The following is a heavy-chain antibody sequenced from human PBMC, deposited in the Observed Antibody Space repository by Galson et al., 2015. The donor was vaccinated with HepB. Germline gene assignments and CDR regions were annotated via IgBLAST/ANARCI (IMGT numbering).Heavy chain of an antibody. CDR1: GFTFSSYA. CDR2: ISGSGGST. D-gene: IGHD2-15*01. V-gene: IGHV3-23*01. CDR3: AKLTVVVVAATQGLLDY. J-gene: IGHJ4*02. Sequence: SLRLSCAASGFTFSSYAMSWVRQAPGKGLEWVSAISGSGGSTYYADSVKGRFTISRDNSKNTLYLQMNSLRAEDTAVYYCAKLTVVVVAATQGLLDYWGQGTLVTVSS.